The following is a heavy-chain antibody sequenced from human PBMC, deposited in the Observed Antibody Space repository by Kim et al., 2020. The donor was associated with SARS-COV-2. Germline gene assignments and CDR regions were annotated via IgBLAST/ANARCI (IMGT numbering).Heavy chain of an antibody. D-gene: IGHD6-13*01. CDR3: VREGPSYYSSSHFDVLDT. CDR1: GFTFSGHD. V-gene: IGHV3-13*04. CDR2: VDTAGRT. J-gene: IGHJ3*02. Sequence: GGSLRLSCAASGFTFSGHDMHWVRQPTGKGLEWVSAVDTAGRTYYADSVRGRFTISRDNAENSLYLQMSSLRAGDTAVYYCVREGPSYYSSSHFDVLDTWGQGTVVAVSS.